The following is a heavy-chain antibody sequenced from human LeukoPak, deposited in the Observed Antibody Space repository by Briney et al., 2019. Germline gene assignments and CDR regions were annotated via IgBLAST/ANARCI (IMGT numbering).Heavy chain of an antibody. J-gene: IGHJ4*02. CDR3: AKLTGDYRVDFDY. CDR1: GFTFSTYG. D-gene: IGHD4-17*01. Sequence: GGTLRLSCAASGFTFSTYGMNWVRQTPGKGPEWVSAISGGGGSTYYADSVKGRFTISRDNSKNTLYLQMNSLRAEDTAVYYCAKLTGDYRVDFDYWGQGTLVTVSS. V-gene: IGHV3-23*01. CDR2: ISGGGGST.